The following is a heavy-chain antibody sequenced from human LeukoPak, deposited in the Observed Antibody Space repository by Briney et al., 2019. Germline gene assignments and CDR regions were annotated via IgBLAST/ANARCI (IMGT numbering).Heavy chain of an antibody. CDR3: AKVRWDNSGWYYLDS. V-gene: IGHV3-30*18. CDR2: ISYDGTKK. D-gene: IGHD6-19*01. CDR1: GFIFSDYN. J-gene: IGHJ4*02. Sequence: GGSLRLSCVVSGFIFSDYNMHWVRQAPGKGLEWVTIISYDGTKKYYADSVKGRFTISRDNSKNTLYLQMNNVRTEDTAMYYCAKVRWDNSGWYYLDSWGQGTLVTVSS.